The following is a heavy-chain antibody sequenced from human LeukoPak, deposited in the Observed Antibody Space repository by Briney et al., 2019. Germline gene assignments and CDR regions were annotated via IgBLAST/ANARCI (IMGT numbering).Heavy chain of an antibody. J-gene: IGHJ3*02. CDR2: ISGIGGST. V-gene: IGHV3-23*01. Sequence: GGSLRLSCAASGFTFSSYAMSWVRQAPGKGLEWVSAISGIGGSTSYADSVKGPFTISRDNSKNTLYLQMNSLRAEDTAVYYCAKHEVVPDAFDIWGQGTMVTVSS. D-gene: IGHD2-15*01. CDR1: GFTFSSYA. CDR3: AKHEVVPDAFDI.